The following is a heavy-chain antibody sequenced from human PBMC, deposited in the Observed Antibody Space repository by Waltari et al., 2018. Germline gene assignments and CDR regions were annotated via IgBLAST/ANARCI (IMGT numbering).Heavy chain of an antibody. CDR1: GFTFSRYW. D-gene: IGHD2-2*01. CDR2: INYDGSQK. Sequence: EVQLVESGGGLVQSGGSLRLSCGAVGFTFSRYWMSWVRQTPGKGLEWVANINYDGSQKYYVDSVKGRFTISRDNAKKSLYLQMNSLRVEDTAVYYCAKSRGFEYWGQGTLITVSS. V-gene: IGHV3-7*01. J-gene: IGHJ4*02. CDR3: AKSRGFEY.